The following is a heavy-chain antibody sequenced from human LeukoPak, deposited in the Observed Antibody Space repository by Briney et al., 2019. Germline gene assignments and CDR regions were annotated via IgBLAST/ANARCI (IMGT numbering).Heavy chain of an antibody. J-gene: IGHJ5*02. CDR1: GYTFTDYY. Sequence: GASVKVSCKASGYTFTDYYMHWVRQAPGQGLEWTGIINPSGGSTSYAQKFQGRVSMTRDMSTSTVYMELSSLRSEDTAVYYCARGNYYYDSSGYWFDPWGQGTLVTVSS. CDR3: ARGNYYYDSSGYWFDP. D-gene: IGHD3-22*01. CDR2: INPSGGST. V-gene: IGHV1-46*01.